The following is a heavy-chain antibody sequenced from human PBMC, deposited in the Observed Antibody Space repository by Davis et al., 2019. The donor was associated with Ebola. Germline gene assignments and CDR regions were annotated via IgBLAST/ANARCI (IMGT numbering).Heavy chain of an antibody. V-gene: IGHV3-23*01. CDR3: AKDLPFLGHYDSSGYLDAFDI. Sequence: GESLKISCAASGFTFSSYAMSWVRQAPGKGLEWVSAIIGSGGGTYYADSVKGRFTISRDNSKNTLYLQMNSLRAEDTAVYYCAKDLPFLGHYDSSGYLDAFDIWGQGTMVTVSS. CDR1: GFTFSSYA. J-gene: IGHJ3*02. CDR2: IIGSGGGT. D-gene: IGHD3-22*01.